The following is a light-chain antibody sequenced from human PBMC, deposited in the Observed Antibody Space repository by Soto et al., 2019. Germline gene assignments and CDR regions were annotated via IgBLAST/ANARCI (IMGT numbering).Light chain of an antibody. J-gene: IGKJ1*01. CDR1: HSVGND. CDR3: QQRFFWPLT. CDR2: DAS. V-gene: IGKV3-11*01. Sequence: VLTQSPATLSSSPGERATLSCRASHSVGNDLAWYQQRPGQRPRLLIYDASNRATGIPAKFSGSGSATDFTLTISSLEPEDFAVYYCQQRFFWPLTFGQGTRVEIK.